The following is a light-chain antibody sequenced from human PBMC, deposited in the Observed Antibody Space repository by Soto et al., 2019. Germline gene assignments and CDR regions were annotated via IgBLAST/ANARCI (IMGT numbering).Light chain of an antibody. V-gene: IGKV3-20*01. CDR1: QSVSSNY. CDR3: QQYASSPRT. CDR2: GAS. J-gene: IGKJ1*01. Sequence: ESVLTQSPGTLSLSPGERATLSCRASQSVSSNYLAWYQQQPGQAPRLLIFGASSRATGIPDRFSGSGSGTDFTLTISRLEPEDFAVYFCQQYASSPRTFGQGTKVDIK.